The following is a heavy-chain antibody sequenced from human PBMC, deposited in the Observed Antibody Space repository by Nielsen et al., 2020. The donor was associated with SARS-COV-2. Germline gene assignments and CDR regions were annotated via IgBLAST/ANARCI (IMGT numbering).Heavy chain of an antibody. CDR3: ARVGSTSCYFDY. J-gene: IGHJ4*02. V-gene: IGHV3-30*03. CDR2: ISDDGHNI. D-gene: IGHD2-2*01. Sequence: GESLKISCATSGFTFSSYGMHWVRQAAGKGLEWVAVISDDGHNIYYGESVKGRFTISRDKSKNTLYLQMNSLRAEDTAVYYCARVGSTSCYFDYWGQGTLVTVSS. CDR1: GFTFSSYG.